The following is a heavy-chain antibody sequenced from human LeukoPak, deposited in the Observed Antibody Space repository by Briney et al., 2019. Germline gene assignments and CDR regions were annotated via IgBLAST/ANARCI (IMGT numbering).Heavy chain of an antibody. CDR1: GGSISSSSYY. CDR2: IYYSGST. Sequence: PSETLSLTCTVSGGSISSSSYYWGWIRQPPGKGLVWIGSIYYSGSTYYNPSLKSRVTISVDTSKNQFSLKLSSVTAADTAVYYCAKVAATVQSSFDYWGQGTLVTVSS. V-gene: IGHV4-39*01. CDR3: AKVAATVQSSFDY. D-gene: IGHD2-15*01. J-gene: IGHJ4*02.